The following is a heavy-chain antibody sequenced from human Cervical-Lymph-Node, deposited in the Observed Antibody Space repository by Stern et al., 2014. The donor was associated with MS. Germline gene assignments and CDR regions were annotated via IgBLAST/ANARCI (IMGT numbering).Heavy chain of an antibody. Sequence: VQLVQSGAEVKKPGSSGKVSCKASGCTFSSHAINWVRQAPGQGLEWMGAVIPNFGAVDYAQKFQGRLTITADESTNTAYMELSSLRSEDTAVYYCARDQIPYYYYGMDVWGQGTTVTVSS. D-gene: IGHD2-2*02. CDR2: VIPNFGAV. J-gene: IGHJ6*02. CDR1: GCTFSSHA. V-gene: IGHV1-69*01. CDR3: ARDQIPYYYYGMDV.